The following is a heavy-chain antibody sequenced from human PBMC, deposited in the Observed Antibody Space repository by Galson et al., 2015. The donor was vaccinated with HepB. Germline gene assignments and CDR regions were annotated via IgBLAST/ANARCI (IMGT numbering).Heavy chain of an antibody. CDR2: ISGSGGST. CDR1: GFTFSSYA. D-gene: IGHD2-2*01. CDR3: AKDRGDVVVVPAAMRGGYYYYGMDV. J-gene: IGHJ6*02. Sequence: SLRLSCAASGFTFSSYAMSWVRQAPGKGLEWVSAISGSGGSTYYADSVKGRFTISRDNSKNTLYLQMNSLRAEDTAVYYCAKDRGDVVVVPAAMRGGYYYYGMDVWGQGTTVTVSS. V-gene: IGHV3-23*01.